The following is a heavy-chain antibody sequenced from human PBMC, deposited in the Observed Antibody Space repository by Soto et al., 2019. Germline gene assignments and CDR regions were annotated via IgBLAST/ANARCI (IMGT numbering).Heavy chain of an antibody. V-gene: IGHV1-46*01. CDR2: SHVGPDTT. D-gene: IGHD6-19*01. Sequence: QVQLEQSGAEVKKPGASMKVSCQASGYTFTSYYIHWVRQAPGQGLEWMGVSHVGPDTTMYAQKFQGRVTMTRDTSTSTVYMELSSLIXXXXXXXFCARESSGTXXXXYWGQG. CDR1: GYTFTSYY. J-gene: IGHJ4*02. CDR3: ARESSGTXXXXY.